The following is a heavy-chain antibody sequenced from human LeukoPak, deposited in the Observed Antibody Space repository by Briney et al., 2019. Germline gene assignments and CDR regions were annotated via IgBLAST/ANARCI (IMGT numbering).Heavy chain of an antibody. D-gene: IGHD3-10*01. J-gene: IGHJ4*02. CDR1: GFTFSDYW. Sequence: PGGSLRLSCAASGFTFSDYWMHWVRQAPGKGLVWVSRIKNDGGTTNYADSVKGRFTISRDNAKNTLYLQLASLRAEDTAIYYCGRGIARGSGSTQGYWGQGTLVTVSS. V-gene: IGHV3-74*01. CDR3: GRGIARGSGSTQGY. CDR2: IKNDGGTT.